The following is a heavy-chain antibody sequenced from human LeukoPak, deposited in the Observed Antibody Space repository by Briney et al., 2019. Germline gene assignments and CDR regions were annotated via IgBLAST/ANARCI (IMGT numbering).Heavy chain of an antibody. D-gene: IGHD4-17*01. Sequence: PSETLSLTCTVSGDSISSYYWSWIRQPPGKGLEWIGYIYYSGSTNYNPSLKSRVTISVDTSKNQFSLKLSSVTAADTAVYYCAREVSGMTTATFYYYYYMDVWGKGTTVTVSS. V-gene: IGHV4-59*01. CDR2: IYYSGST. CDR1: GDSISSYY. CDR3: AREVSGMTTATFYYYYYMDV. J-gene: IGHJ6*03.